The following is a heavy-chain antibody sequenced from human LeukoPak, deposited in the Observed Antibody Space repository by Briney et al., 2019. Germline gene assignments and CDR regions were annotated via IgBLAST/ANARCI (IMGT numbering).Heavy chain of an antibody. Sequence: SVKASCKASGGTFSSYTISWVRQAPGQGLEWMGRIIPILGIANYAQKFQGRVTITADKSTSAAYMELSSLRSEDTAVYYCARERYYYDSSGPSYYYYGMDVWGQGTTVTVSS. CDR2: IIPILGIA. CDR1: GGTFSSYT. CDR3: ARERYYYDSSGPSYYYYGMDV. V-gene: IGHV1-69*04. D-gene: IGHD3-22*01. J-gene: IGHJ6*02.